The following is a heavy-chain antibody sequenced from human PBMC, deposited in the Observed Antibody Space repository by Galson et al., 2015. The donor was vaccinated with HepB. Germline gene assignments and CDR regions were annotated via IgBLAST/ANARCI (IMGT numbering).Heavy chain of an antibody. CDR2: TYYRSKWYN. V-gene: IGHV6-1*01. CDR3: ARGRGYNWNDRSFYYYYYMDV. CDR1: GDSVSSNSAA. J-gene: IGHJ6*03. Sequence: CAISGDSVSSNSAAWNWIRQSPSRGLEWLGRTYYRSKWYNDYAVSVKSRITINPDTSKNQFSLQLNSVTPEDTAVYYCARGRGYNWNDRSFYYYYYMDVWGKGTTVTASS. D-gene: IGHD1-20*01.